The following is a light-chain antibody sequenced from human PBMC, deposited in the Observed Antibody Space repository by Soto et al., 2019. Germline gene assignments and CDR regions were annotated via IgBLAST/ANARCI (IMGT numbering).Light chain of an antibody. V-gene: IGKV2-28*01. CDR3: MQALQTPLS. J-gene: IGKJ5*01. CDR1: QRLLYSNGYSY. CDR2: LGS. Sequence: VMTQSPLSLPVTPGEPASISCRSSQRLLYSNGYSYLDWYVQKPGQSPQLLIYLGSTRASGVPERFSGSGSGTDFTLRISRVEAEDVGVYYCMQALQTPLSFGQGTRLEI.